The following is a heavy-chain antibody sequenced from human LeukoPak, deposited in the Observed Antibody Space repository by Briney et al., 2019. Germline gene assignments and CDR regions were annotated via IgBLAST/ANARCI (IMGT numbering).Heavy chain of an antibody. Sequence: PSETLSLTCTVSGGSISSSNYYWGWIRQPPGKGLEWIGSIYYSGSTYYNPSLKSRVTISVDTSKNQFSLKLSSVTAADTAVYYCARLPYPYDSSGSPPRDYWGQGTLVTVSS. CDR2: IYYSGST. CDR3: ARLPYPYDSSGSPPRDY. V-gene: IGHV4-39*01. J-gene: IGHJ4*02. CDR1: GGSISSSNYY. D-gene: IGHD3-22*01.